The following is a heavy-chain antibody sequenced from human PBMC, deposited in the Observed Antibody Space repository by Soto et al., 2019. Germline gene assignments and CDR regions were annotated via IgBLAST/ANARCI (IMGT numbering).Heavy chain of an antibody. V-gene: IGHV4-39*01. Sequence: SETLSLTCSVSGGSIRSNIYYWGWIRQPPGKGLEWIATVHYSGSTYYTQSIKNRVNISADTSNNQFSLRMNSETAADTAVYYFARLQGREGPNKNIEYYSGLDVWGQGTTVTVS. CDR1: GGSIRSNIYY. J-gene: IGHJ6*02. D-gene: IGHD3-10*01. CDR3: ARLQGREGPNKNIEYYSGLDV. CDR2: VHYSGST.